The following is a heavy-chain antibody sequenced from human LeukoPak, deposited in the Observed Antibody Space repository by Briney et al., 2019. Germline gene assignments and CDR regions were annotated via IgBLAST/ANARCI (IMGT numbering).Heavy chain of an antibody. Sequence: SETLSLTCTVSGASVSRESWTWIRQPAGKGLEWIGYIYDTGSTTYNPSLQSRLTMSVDTSKNQFSLKLTSVTAADTAVYYCARNGFRTYCGTGCYSDYMDVWGKGPRSPSP. D-gene: IGHD2-21*02. J-gene: IGHJ6*03. CDR1: GASVSRES. V-gene: IGHV4-4*07. CDR2: IYDTGST. CDR3: ARNGFRTYCGTGCYSDYMDV.